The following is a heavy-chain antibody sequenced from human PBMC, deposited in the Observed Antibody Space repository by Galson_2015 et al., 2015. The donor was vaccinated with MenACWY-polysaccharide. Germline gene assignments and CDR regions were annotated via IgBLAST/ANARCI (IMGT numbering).Heavy chain of an antibody. Sequence: AISGYSVSSNSAAWNWIRQSPSRGLEWLGRTYYRSKWYHDYPVSVKSRITINPDTSKNQFSLQLNSVTPDDTALYYCARTCPPYSRTWYECFAYWDQGTLVTVSS. CDR1: GYSVSSNSAA. D-gene: IGHD6-13*01. CDR3: ARTCPPYSRTWYECFAY. J-gene: IGHJ4*02. V-gene: IGHV6-1*01. CDR2: TYYRSKWYH.